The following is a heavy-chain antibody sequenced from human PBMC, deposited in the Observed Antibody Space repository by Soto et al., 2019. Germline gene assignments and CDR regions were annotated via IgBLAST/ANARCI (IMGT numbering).Heavy chain of an antibody. J-gene: IGHJ5*02. CDR3: ARIMSRGDFVAGWVDP. CDR1: GFSLSNGKVG. Sequence: QVTLKESGPVLVKPTETLTLTCTVSGFSLSNGKVGVGWIRQTPGKAPEWLAHVFSNDLKSYSTSLSSRLSIXQDTSKSQVVLTMTNMDPVDTATYYCARIMSRGDFVAGWVDPWGQGTLVIVSS. V-gene: IGHV2-26*01. D-gene: IGHD2-21*02. CDR2: VFSNDLK.